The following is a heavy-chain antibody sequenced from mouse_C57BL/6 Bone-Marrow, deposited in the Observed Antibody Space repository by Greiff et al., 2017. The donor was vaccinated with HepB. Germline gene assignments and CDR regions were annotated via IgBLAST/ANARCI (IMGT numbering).Heavy chain of an antibody. J-gene: IGHJ2*01. CDR3: AIPDDSYDY. D-gene: IGHD2-4*01. Sequence: EVKLVESGGDLVKPGGSLKLSCAASGFTFSSYGMSWVRQTPDKRLEWVATISSGGSYTYYPDSVKGRFTISRDNAKNTLNLQMSSLKSEDTAMYYCAIPDDSYDYWGQGTTLTVSS. CDR1: GFTFSSYG. CDR2: ISSGGSYT. V-gene: IGHV5-6*01.